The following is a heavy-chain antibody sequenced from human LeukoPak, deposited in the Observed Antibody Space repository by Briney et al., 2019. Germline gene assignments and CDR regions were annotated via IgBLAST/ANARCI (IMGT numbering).Heavy chain of an antibody. D-gene: IGHD5-18*01. CDR2: ISGSDGST. V-gene: IGHV3-23*01. CDR1: GFAFTTNI. CDR3: ARDHSPYYYYYGMDV. Sequence: GGSLRLSCAASGFAFTTNIMTWVRQAPGRGLEWVSVISGSDGSTDYADSVKGRFSISRDNSKNMLYLQMNSLRAEDTAVYYCARDHSPYYYYYGMDVWGQGTTVTVSS. J-gene: IGHJ6*02.